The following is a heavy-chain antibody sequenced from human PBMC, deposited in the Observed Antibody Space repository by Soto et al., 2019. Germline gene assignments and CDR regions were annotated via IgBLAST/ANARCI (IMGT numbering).Heavy chain of an antibody. V-gene: IGHV3-30*18. Sequence: QVQLVESGGGVVQPGRSLRLSCAASGFTFSSYGMHWVRQAPGKGLEWVAVISYDGSNKYYADSVKGRFTISRDNSKNTLYLQMNRLIAEYTAVYYCAKIGVVLAAEDYWGQGTLVTVSS. CDR1: GFTFSSYG. CDR2: ISYDGSNK. CDR3: AKIGVVLAAEDY. J-gene: IGHJ4*02. D-gene: IGHD2-2*01.